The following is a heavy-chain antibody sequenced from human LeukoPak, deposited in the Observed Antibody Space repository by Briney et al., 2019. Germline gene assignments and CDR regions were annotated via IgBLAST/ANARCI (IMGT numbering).Heavy chain of an antibody. CDR3: AKVVAGLYQDY. J-gene: IGHJ4*02. V-gene: IGHV3-11*05. Sequence: GGSLRLSCAASGFTFSDYYMSWIRQAPGKGLEWVSYISRSSTYTNYADSVKGRFSISRDNAKNSLYLQMNSLRAEDTAVYYCAKVVAGLYQDYWGQGTLVSVSS. CDR2: ISRSSTYT. D-gene: IGHD6-19*01. CDR1: GFTFSDYY.